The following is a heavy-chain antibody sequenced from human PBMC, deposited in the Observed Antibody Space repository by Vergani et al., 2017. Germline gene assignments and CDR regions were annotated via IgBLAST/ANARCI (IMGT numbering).Heavy chain of an antibody. CDR1: GGPFSGGSPY. CDR3: ARFSSGFVA. D-gene: IGHD5-12*01. CDR2: IYNTGGT. J-gene: IGHJ4*02. Sequence: QVQLQESGPGLVGPSETLSLTCTVSGGPFSGGSPYWSWIRQSAGKGLEWIGRIYNTGGTNYDPSLKTRVTMSVDTSKNQFSLKLASVTAADTAIYYCARFSSGFVAWGPGTPVTVSS. V-gene: IGHV4-61*02.